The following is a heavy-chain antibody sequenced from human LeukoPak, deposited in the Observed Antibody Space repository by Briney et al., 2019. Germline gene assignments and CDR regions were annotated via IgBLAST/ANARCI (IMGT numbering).Heavy chain of an antibody. Sequence: SCKVSGYTLTELSMHWVRQAPGKGLEWVAVISYDGSNKYYADSVKGRFTISRDISKNTLYLQMNSLRAEDTAVYYCARDRFVDTGYFDYWGQGTLVTVSS. CDR1: GYTLTELS. CDR2: ISYDGSNK. CDR3: ARDRFVDTGYFDY. V-gene: IGHV3-30-3*01. J-gene: IGHJ4*02. D-gene: IGHD5-18*01.